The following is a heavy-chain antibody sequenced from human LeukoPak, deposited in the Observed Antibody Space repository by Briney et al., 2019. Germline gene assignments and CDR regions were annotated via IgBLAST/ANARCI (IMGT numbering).Heavy chain of an antibody. V-gene: IGHV3-9*01. Sequence: GGSLRLSCAASGFTFDDYAMHWVRQAPGKGLEWVSGISWNSGSIGYADSVKGRFTISRDNSKNTLYLQMNSLRVEDTAVYYCARGSGSNWFDPWGQGTLVTVSS. CDR3: ARGSGSNWFDP. CDR1: GFTFDDYA. J-gene: IGHJ5*02. CDR2: ISWNSGSI. D-gene: IGHD3-10*01.